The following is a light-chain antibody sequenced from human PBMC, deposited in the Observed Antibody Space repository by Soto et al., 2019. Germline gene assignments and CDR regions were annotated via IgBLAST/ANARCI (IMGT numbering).Light chain of an antibody. CDR3: QQYETFSGT. CDR1: QGVNSY. Sequence: IQLTQSPSSLSASVGDGVTITCRASQGVNSYLAWYQQKPGKAPKLLIYDASALPRGVPSRFSGSGSGTKFTLTIASLQPDDFATYYCQQYETFSGTFGPGTKVDIK. J-gene: IGKJ1*01. CDR2: DAS. V-gene: IGKV1-9*01.